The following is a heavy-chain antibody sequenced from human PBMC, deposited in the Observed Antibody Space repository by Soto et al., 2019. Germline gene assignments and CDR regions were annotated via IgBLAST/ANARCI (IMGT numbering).Heavy chain of an antibody. J-gene: IGHJ4*01. CDR3: ARRDSSGFPDY. V-gene: IGHV5-51*01. D-gene: IGHD3-22*01. Sequence: GGSLKISCKGSGYSFNNNWIGWVRQMPGKGLEWMGIIHPGDSDSRYSPSFQGQVTMSVDKSINPAYLQWSSLKASDTAMYYCARRDSSGFPDYWGHGTLVTVSS. CDR2: IHPGDSDS. CDR1: GYSFNNNW.